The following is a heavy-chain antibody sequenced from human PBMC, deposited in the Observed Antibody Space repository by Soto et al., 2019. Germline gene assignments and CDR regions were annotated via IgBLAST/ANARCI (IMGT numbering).Heavy chain of an antibody. CDR3: ANNYYDFWSGYYFDY. CDR2: ISSSSSTI. V-gene: IGHV3-48*01. CDR1: GFTFSSYS. Sequence: PGGSLRLSCAASGFTFSSYSMNRVRQAPGKGLEWVSYISSSSSTIYYADSVKGRFTISRDNAKNSLYLQMNSLRAEDTAVYYCANNYYDFWSGYYFDYWGQGTLVTVSS. J-gene: IGHJ4*02. D-gene: IGHD3-3*01.